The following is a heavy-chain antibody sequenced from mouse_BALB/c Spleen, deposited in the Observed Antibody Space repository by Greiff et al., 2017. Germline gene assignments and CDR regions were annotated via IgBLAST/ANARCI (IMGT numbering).Heavy chain of an antibody. J-gene: IGHJ3*01. CDR2: IWSGGST. Sequence: VKLMESGPGLVQPSQSLSITCTVSGFSLTSYGVHWVRQSPGKGLEWLGVIWSGGSTDYNAAFIARLSISKDNSKSQVFFQMNSLQANDTAIYYWARKGDWDWFAYWGQGTLVTVSA. CDR3: ARKGDWDWFAY. D-gene: IGHD4-1*01. CDR1: GFSLTSYG. V-gene: IGHV2-2*02.